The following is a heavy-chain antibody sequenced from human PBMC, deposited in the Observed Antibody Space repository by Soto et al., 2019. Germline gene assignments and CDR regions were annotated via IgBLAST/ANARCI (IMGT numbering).Heavy chain of an antibody. Sequence: EPLSLTCAVSGGSISSSNWWSWVRQPPGKGLEWIGEIYHSGSTNYNPSLKSRVTISVDKSKNQFSLKLSSVTAADTAVYYCARNIVVVVAATGSKYNWFDPWGQGTLVTVSS. CDR1: GGSISSSNW. D-gene: IGHD2-15*01. CDR2: IYHSGST. CDR3: ARNIVVVVAATGSKYNWFDP. J-gene: IGHJ5*02. V-gene: IGHV4-4*02.